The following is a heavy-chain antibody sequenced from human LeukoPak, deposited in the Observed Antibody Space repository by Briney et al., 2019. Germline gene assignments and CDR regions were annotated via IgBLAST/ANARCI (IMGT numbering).Heavy chain of an antibody. J-gene: IGHJ3*02. CDR3: AREGIAAARNAFDI. D-gene: IGHD6-13*01. Sequence: MASETLSLTCTVSGGSISSYYWSWIRQPPGKGLEWIGYIYYSGSTNYNPSLKSRVTISVDTSKNQFSLKLSSVTAADTAVYYCAREGIAAARNAFDIWGQGTMVTVSS. CDR2: IYYSGST. V-gene: IGHV4-59*01. CDR1: GGSISSYY.